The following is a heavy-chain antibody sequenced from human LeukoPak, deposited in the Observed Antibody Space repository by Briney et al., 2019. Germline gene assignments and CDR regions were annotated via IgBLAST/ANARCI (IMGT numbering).Heavy chain of an antibody. CDR2: INPSGGST. D-gene: IGHD6-6*01. J-gene: IGHJ4*02. V-gene: IGHV1-46*01. Sequence: ASVKVSCTASGYTFTSYYMHWVRQAPGQGLEWMGIINPSGGSTTHAQKFQGRVTMTRDTSTSTVYMELSSLRSEDTAVYYCARSYSSSSPFDYWGQGTLATVSS. CDR3: ARSYSSSSPFDY. CDR1: GYTFTSYY.